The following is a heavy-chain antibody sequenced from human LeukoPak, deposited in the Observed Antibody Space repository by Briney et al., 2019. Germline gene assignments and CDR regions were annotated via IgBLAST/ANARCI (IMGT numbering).Heavy chain of an antibody. J-gene: IGHJ4*02. D-gene: IGHD4-17*01. Sequence: GGSLRLSCAASGFTFDDYAMHWVRQAPGKGLEWVSAISGSGGSTYYADSVKGRFTISRDNSKNTLYLQMNSLRAEDTAVYYCAKDQVTRDYAYFDYWGQGTLVTVSS. CDR2: ISGSGGST. V-gene: IGHV3-23*01. CDR3: AKDQVTRDYAYFDY. CDR1: GFTFDDYA.